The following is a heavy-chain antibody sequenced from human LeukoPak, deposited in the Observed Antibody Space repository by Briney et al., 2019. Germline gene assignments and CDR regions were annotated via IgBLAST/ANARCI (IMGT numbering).Heavy chain of an antibody. J-gene: IGHJ4*02. CDR1: GGPISSSSYY. CDR3: ARRITPSGNYDY. CDR2: IYYSGNT. V-gene: IGHV4-39*01. D-gene: IGHD1-26*01. Sequence: SETLSLTCTVSGGPISSSSYYWGWIRQPPGKGLEWIGDIYYSGNTYYNPSLKSRVTMSEDTSKNQFSLKLSSVTAADTAVYFCARRITPSGNYDYWGQGTLVIVFS.